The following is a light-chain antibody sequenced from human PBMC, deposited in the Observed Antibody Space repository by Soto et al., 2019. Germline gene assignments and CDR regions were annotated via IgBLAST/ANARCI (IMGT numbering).Light chain of an antibody. J-gene: IGKJ1*01. CDR1: QSISTW. Sequence: DIQMTQSPSTLSASVGDRVTITCRASQSISTWLAWYQQGPGKAPKLLIYHASSLESGVPSRFSGNGSGTEFTLTISSLQPDDVATYYCQQYNTYLSFGQGTKVDIK. CDR3: QQYNTYLS. V-gene: IGKV1-5*01. CDR2: HAS.